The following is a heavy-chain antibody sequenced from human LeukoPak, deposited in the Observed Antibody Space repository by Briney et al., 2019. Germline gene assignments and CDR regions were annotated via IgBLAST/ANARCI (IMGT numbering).Heavy chain of an antibody. CDR2: ISYDGSNK. V-gene: IGHV3-30-3*01. J-gene: IGHJ4*02. CDR1: GFTFSSYA. Sequence: GRSLRLSWAASGFTFSSYAMHWVRQAPGKGLEWVAVISYDGSNKYYADSVKGRFTISRDNSKNTLYLQMNSLRAEDTAVYYCARDLGIVGATKRNPFRDYWGQGTLVTVSS. CDR3: ARDLGIVGATKRNPFRDY. D-gene: IGHD1-26*01.